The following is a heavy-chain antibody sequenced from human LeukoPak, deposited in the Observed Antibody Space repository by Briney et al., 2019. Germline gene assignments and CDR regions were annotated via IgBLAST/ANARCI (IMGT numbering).Heavy chain of an antibody. Sequence: ASVKVSCKASGYTFTSYDINWVRQATGQGLEWMGWMNPNSGNTGYGQKFQGRVTMTRNTSISTAYMEMSSLRSEDTAVYYCAGGRDPSGELRLLEWLLDDAFDIWGQGTMVTVSS. CDR1: GYTFTSYD. CDR3: AGGRDPSGELRLLEWLLDDAFDI. J-gene: IGHJ3*02. D-gene: IGHD3-3*01. CDR2: MNPNSGNT. V-gene: IGHV1-8*01.